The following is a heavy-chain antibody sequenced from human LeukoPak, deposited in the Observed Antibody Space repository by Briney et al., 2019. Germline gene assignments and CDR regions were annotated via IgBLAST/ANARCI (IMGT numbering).Heavy chain of an antibody. CDR3: ARQTGYCSSTSCYRWNY. D-gene: IGHD2-2*02. CDR1: GYGFSNYW. CDR2: IYPGDSDT. Sequence: GESLKISCKGSGYGFSNYWIGWVRQMPGKGLEWMGIIYPGDSDTRYSPSFQGQVTISADKSISTAYLQWSSLKASDTAMYYCARQTGYCSSTSCYRWNYWGQGTLVTVSS. J-gene: IGHJ4*02. V-gene: IGHV5-51*01.